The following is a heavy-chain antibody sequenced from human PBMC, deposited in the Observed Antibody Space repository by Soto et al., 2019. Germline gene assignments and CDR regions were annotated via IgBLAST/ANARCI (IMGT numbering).Heavy chain of an antibody. Sequence: QVQLVQSGAEVKKPGASVKVSCKASGYTFTSDGFSGVRQAPGRGLEWMGWINGYTGNTHYAQKVQGRVTMTTDTSTSTAYMELWTLISDDTAVYYCARSWVTGKGGMDVWGQGTTVTVSS. CDR3: ARSWVTGKGGMDV. CDR1: GYTFTSDG. J-gene: IGHJ6*02. D-gene: IGHD3-16*01. V-gene: IGHV1-18*01. CDR2: INGYTGNT.